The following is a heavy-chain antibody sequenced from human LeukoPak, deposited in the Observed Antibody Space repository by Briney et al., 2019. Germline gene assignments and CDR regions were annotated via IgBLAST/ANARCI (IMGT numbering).Heavy chain of an antibody. V-gene: IGHV4-34*01. CDR1: GGSFGGYY. D-gene: IGHD2/OR15-2a*01. J-gene: IGHJ4*02. CDR2: INHSGST. CDR3: ARVGRSWHYFFDY. Sequence: SETLSLTCAVYGGSFGGYYWSWIRQPPGKGLEWIGEINHSGSTNYNPSLKSRVTISVDTSKNQFSLKLSSVTAADTAVYYCARVGRSWHYFFDYWGQGTLVTVSS.